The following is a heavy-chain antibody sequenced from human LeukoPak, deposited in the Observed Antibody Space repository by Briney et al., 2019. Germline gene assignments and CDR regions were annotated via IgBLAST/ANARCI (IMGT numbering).Heavy chain of an antibody. D-gene: IGHD1-1*01. J-gene: IGHJ5*02. CDR3: ARVRWNDLDPWFDP. V-gene: IGHV1-2*02. CDR1: GYTFTGYY. CDR2: INPNSGGT. Sequence: GASVKVSXKASGYTFTGYYMHWVRQAPGQGLEWMGWINPNSGGTNYAQKFQGRVTMTRDTSISTAYMELSRLRSDDTAMYYCARVRWNDLDPWFDPWGQGTLVTVSS.